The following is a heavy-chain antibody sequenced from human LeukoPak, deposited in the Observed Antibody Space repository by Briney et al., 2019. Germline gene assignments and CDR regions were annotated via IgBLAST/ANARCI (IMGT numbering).Heavy chain of an antibody. Sequence: GGSLRLSCAASVFTFSSHAMSWVRQAPGKGLEWVSAISADSYYTYYADSVQGRFTISRDNSKNTLYLQMNSLRAEDTALYYCANFVDTSMGGNDYWGQETLVTVSS. D-gene: IGHD5-18*01. J-gene: IGHJ4*02. CDR3: ANFVDTSMGGNDY. CDR1: VFTFSSHA. V-gene: IGHV3-23*01. CDR2: ISADSYYT.